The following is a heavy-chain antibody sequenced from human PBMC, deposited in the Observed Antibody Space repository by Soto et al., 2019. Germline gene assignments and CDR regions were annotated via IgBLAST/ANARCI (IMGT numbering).Heavy chain of an antibody. CDR2: ISYDGSNK. CDR1: GFTFSSYA. J-gene: IGHJ3*02. CDR3: ARGGSYDFWSGYYNNDAFDI. Sequence: GGSLRLSCAASGFTFSSYAMHWVRQAPGKGLEWVAVISYDGSNKYYADSVKGRFTISRDNSKNTLYLQMNSLRAEDTAVYYCARGGSYDFWSGYYNNDAFDIWGQGTMVTVSS. D-gene: IGHD3-3*01. V-gene: IGHV3-30-3*01.